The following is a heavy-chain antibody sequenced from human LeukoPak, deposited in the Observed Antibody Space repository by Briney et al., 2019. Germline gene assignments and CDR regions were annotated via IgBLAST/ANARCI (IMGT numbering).Heavy chain of an antibody. Sequence: PSETLSLTCAVYGGSFSGYYWSWIRQPPGKGLEWIGEINHSGSTNYNPSLKSRVTISVDTSKNQFSLKLSSVTAADTAVYYCARGGSSSSSPGSVSPYYFDYWGQGTLVTVSS. CDR2: INHSGST. V-gene: IGHV4-34*01. D-gene: IGHD6-6*01. J-gene: IGHJ4*02. CDR3: ARGGSSSSSPGSVSPYYFDY. CDR1: GGSFSGYY.